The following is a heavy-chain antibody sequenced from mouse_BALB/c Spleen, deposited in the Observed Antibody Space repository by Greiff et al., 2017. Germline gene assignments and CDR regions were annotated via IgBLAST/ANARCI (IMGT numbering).Heavy chain of an antibody. V-gene: IGHV3-8*02. CDR1: GDSITSGY. D-gene: IGHD2-4*01. CDR3: ARSGYDYDGRFDY. Sequence: EVKLQESGPSLVKPSQTLSLTCSVTGDSITSGYWNWIRKFPGNKLEYMGYISYSGSTYYNPSLKSRISITRDTSKNQYYLQLNSVTTEDTATYYCARSGYDYDGRFDYWGQGTTLTVSS. CDR2: ISYSGST. J-gene: IGHJ2*01.